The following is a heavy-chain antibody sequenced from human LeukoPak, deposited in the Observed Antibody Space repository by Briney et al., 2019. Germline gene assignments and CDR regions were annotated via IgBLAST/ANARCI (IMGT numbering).Heavy chain of an antibody. D-gene: IGHD1-26*01. CDR1: GFTFSGYA. V-gene: IGHV3-23*01. Sequence: PGGSLRLSCAASGFTFSGYAMSWVRQAPGKGLEWVSAISGSGGSTYYADSVKGRFTISRDNSKNTLYLQMNSLRAEDTAVYYCAKARREQPYYYYGMDVWGQGTTVTVSS. CDR2: ISGSGGST. J-gene: IGHJ6*02. CDR3: AKARREQPYYYYGMDV.